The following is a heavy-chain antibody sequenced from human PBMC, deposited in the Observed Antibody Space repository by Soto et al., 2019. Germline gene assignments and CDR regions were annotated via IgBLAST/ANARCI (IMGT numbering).Heavy chain of an antibody. CDR2: IYYSGST. CDR3: ASHSSSWRAEYFQH. V-gene: IGHV4-59*08. CDR1: GGSISSYY. J-gene: IGHJ1*01. Sequence: QVQLQESGPGLVKPSETLSLTCTVSGGSISSYYWSWIRQPPGKGLEWIGYIYYSGSTNYNPSLKSRVTISVDTSKNQFSLKLSSVTTADTAVYYCASHSSSWRAEYFQHWGQGTLVTVSS. D-gene: IGHD6-13*01.